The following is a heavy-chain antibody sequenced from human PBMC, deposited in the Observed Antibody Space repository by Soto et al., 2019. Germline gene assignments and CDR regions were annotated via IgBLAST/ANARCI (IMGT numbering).Heavy chain of an antibody. CDR3: ASAPGYGDSYYFDY. J-gene: IGHJ4*02. CDR2: ISAYNGNT. Sequence: GSVKVSFKASGYPFTSYGISLVRQAPGQGLEWMGWISAYNGNTNYAQKLQGRVTMTTDTSTSTAYMELRSLRSDDTAVYYCASAPGYGDSYYFDYWGQGTMVTVSS. D-gene: IGHD4-17*01. CDR1: GYPFTSYG. V-gene: IGHV1-18*01.